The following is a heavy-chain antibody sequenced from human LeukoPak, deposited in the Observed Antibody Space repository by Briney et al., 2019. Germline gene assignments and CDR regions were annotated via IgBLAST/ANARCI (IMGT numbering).Heavy chain of an antibody. Sequence: ASVKVSCKASGYTFTSYGISWVRQAPGQGLEWMGWISAYNGNTNYAQKLQGRVTMTTDTSTSTAYMELRSLRSDDTAVYYCARVAMVRGVIEWFDPWGQGTLVTVSS. J-gene: IGHJ5*02. D-gene: IGHD3-10*01. CDR2: ISAYNGNT. CDR1: GYTFTSYG. CDR3: ARVAMVRGVIEWFDP. V-gene: IGHV1-18*01.